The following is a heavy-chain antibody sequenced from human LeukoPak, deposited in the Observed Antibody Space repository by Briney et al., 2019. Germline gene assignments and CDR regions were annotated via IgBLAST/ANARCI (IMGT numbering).Heavy chain of an antibody. CDR1: GDSSSNSIYY. CDR2: IYHSGST. V-gene: IGHV4-39*01. D-gene: IGHD3-16*01. J-gene: IGHJ5*02. Sequence: SETLSLTCTVSGDSSSNSIYYWGWIRQPPGKGLEWIGYIYHSGSTYYNPSLKSRVTISVDRSKNQFSLKLSSVTAADTAVYYCARHGVPVSTFVAGWFDPWGQGTLVTVSS. CDR3: ARHGVPVSTFVAGWFDP.